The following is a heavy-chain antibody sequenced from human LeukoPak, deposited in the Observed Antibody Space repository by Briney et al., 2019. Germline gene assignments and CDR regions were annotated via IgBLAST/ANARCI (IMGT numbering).Heavy chain of an antibody. Sequence: GASVKVSCKASGYTFTSYYMHWVRQAPGQGLEWMGIINPSGGTTSYAQKFQGRVTMTRDTSISTAYMELSRLRSDDTAVYYCARGVATTNLPQYYYYMDVWGKGTTVTVSS. CDR1: GYTFTSYY. V-gene: IGHV1-46*01. D-gene: IGHD5-12*01. CDR2: INPSGGTT. J-gene: IGHJ6*03. CDR3: ARGVATTNLPQYYYYMDV.